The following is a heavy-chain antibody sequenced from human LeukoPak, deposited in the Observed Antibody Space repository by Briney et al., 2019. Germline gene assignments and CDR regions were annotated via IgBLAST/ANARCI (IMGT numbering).Heavy chain of an antibody. V-gene: IGHV1-18*01. CDR3: ARDRVFVDTAMVSPIKYFYY. CDR2: ISAYNGNT. CDR1: GYTFASYG. Sequence: ASVKVSCKASGYTFASYGFSWVRQAPGQGLEWMGWISAYNGNTNYAQKLQGRVTMTTATSTSTAYMELRSLRSDDTAVYYCARDRVFVDTAMVSPIKYFYYWDQAPLVTVSS. J-gene: IGHJ4*02. D-gene: IGHD5-18*01.